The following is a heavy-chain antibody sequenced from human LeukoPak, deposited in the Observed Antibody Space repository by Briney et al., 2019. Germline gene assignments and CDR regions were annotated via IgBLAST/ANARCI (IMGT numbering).Heavy chain of an antibody. Sequence: SETLSLTCTVSGGSISSYYWSWIRQPPGKGLEWIGYIYYSGSTNYNPSLKSRVTISVDSSKNQFSLKLSSVTAADTAVYYCASTRDNLHFDYWGQGTLVTVSS. V-gene: IGHV4-59*08. CDR2: IYYSGST. J-gene: IGHJ4*02. CDR1: GGSISSYY. D-gene: IGHD1-14*01. CDR3: ASTRDNLHFDY.